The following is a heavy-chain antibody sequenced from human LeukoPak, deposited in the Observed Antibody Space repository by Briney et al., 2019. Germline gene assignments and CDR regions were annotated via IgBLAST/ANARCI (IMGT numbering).Heavy chain of an antibody. J-gene: IGHJ5*01. D-gene: IGHD3-10*01. V-gene: IGHV4-4*02. Sequence: SETLSLTCAVSGGSISSSNWWSWVRQPPGKGLEWIGEIYHSGSTNYNPSLKSRVTISVDKSKNQFSLKLSSVTAADTAVYYCARGGSGSPNWFDSWGQGTLVTVSS. CDR3: ARGGSGSPNWFDS. CDR2: IYHSGST. CDR1: GGSISSSNW.